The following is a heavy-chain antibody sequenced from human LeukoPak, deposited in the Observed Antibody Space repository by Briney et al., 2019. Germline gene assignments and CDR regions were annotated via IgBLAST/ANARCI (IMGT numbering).Heavy chain of an antibody. CDR1: GFTFSNYS. CDR2: ISSRSTYI. V-gene: IGHV3-21*01. D-gene: IGHD3-10*01. Sequence: GGSLRLSCVASGFTFSNYSMNWVRQAPGKGLEWVSSISSRSTYIYYADSLRGRFTISRDNAKNSLYLQMNSLRAEDTAVYYCAREVSIRAYGSGSYPVYYYYMDVWGKGTTVTVSS. J-gene: IGHJ6*03. CDR3: AREVSIRAYGSGSYPVYYYYMDV.